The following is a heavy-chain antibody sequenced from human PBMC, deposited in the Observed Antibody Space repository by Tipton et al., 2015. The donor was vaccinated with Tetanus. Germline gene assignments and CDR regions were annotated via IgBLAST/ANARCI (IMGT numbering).Heavy chain of an antibody. CDR1: GGSISSGGYS. CDR2: IYHTGGS. Sequence: TLSLTCAVSGGSISSGGYSWSWIRQPPGKGLEWVGYIYHTGGSYYNPSLKSRVSMSVDLSKNQFSLILSSVTAADTAVYYCVRAPYSSSGKFYFDYWGQGTLVTVSS. V-gene: IGHV4-30-2*01. D-gene: IGHD6-6*01. J-gene: IGHJ4*02. CDR3: VRAPYSSSGKFYFDY.